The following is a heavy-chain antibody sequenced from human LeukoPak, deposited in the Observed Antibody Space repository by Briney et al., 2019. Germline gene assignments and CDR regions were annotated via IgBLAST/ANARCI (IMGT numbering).Heavy chain of an antibody. CDR3: ARYPYDILTGYYIDY. J-gene: IGHJ4*02. D-gene: IGHD3-9*01. CDR1: GFTFSSYS. CDR2: ISSSSYI. V-gene: IGHV3-21*01. Sequence: GGSLRLSCAASGFTFSSYSMNWVRQAPGKGLEWVSSISSSSYIYYADSVKGRFTISRDNAKNSLYLQMNSLRAEDTAVYYCARYPYDILTGYYIDYWGQGTLVTVSS.